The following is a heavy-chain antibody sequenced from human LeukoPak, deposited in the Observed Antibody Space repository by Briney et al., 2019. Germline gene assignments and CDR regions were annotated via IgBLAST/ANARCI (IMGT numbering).Heavy chain of an antibody. CDR3: AKAPRAPHRPVYTYYYMDV. D-gene: IGHD2-2*02. J-gene: IGHJ6*03. CDR2: ISGRGDTT. Sequence: GGSLRLSCVASEFTVNNYAVSWVRQAPGKGLEWVSTISGRGDTTYYADSVKGRFTISRDNSNNSVFLQMNSLRVDDAAVYCAKAPRAPHRPVYTYYYMDVWGKGTTVIVSS. CDR1: EFTVNNYA. V-gene: IGHV3-23*01.